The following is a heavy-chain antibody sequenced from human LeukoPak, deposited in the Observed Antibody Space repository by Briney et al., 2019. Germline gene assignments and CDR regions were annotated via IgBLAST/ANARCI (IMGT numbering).Heavy chain of an antibody. CDR2: ISGSGGST. J-gene: IGHJ4*02. V-gene: IGHV3-23*01. D-gene: IGHD4-17*01. CDR3: AKDWHDYGDYFY. CDR1: GFTFSSYA. Sequence: PGGSPRLSCAASGFTFSSYAMSWVRQAPGKGLEWVSAISGSGGSTYYADSVKGRFTISRDNSKNTLYLQMNSLRAEDTAVYYCAKDWHDYGDYFYWGQGTLVTVSS.